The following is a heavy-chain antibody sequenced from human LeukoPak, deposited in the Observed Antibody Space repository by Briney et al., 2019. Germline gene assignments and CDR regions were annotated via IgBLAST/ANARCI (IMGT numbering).Heavy chain of an antibody. CDR2: IRYDGSNK. J-gene: IGHJ4*02. CDR1: GFTFSSYG. V-gene: IGHV3-30*02. Sequence: GGSLRLSCAASGFTFSSYGMHWVRQAPGKGLEWVAFIRYDGSNKYYADSVKGRFTISRDNPKNTLYLQMNSLRAEDTAVYYCAKSPRYCSSTSCSHALYYFDYWGQGTLVTVSS. D-gene: IGHD2-2*01. CDR3: AKSPRYCSSTSCSHALYYFDY.